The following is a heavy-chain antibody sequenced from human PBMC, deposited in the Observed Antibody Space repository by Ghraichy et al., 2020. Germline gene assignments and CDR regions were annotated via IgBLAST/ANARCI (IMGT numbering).Heavy chain of an antibody. D-gene: IGHD3-10*01. Sequence: GSLRLSCTVSGGSISIYYWSWVRQPPGKGLEWIGYIYYSGSSNYNPSLKSRVTISVDTSKNQFSLRLSSVTAADTAVYYCARDGGSGSYGYFDLWGRGTLVTVSS. CDR2: IYYSGSS. J-gene: IGHJ2*01. CDR3: ARDGGSGSYGYFDL. CDR1: GGSISIYY. V-gene: IGHV4-59*01.